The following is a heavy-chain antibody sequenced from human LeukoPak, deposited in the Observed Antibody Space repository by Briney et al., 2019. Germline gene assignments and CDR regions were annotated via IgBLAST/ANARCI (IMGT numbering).Heavy chain of an antibody. CDR3: ARPIGGAANSPFDY. D-gene: IGHD1-26*01. Sequence: PGGSLRLSCAASGFTFSDYYMSWIRQAPGKGLEWVSSISSSSSYIYYADSVKGRFTISRDNAKNSLYLQMNSLRAEDTAVYYCARPIGGAANSPFDYWGQGTLVTVSS. CDR2: ISSSSSYI. CDR1: GFTFSDYY. V-gene: IGHV3-11*06. J-gene: IGHJ4*02.